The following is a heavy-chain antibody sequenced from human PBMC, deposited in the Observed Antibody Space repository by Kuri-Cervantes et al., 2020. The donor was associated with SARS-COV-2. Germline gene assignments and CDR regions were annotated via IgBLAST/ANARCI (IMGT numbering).Heavy chain of an antibody. Sequence: GESLKISCAASGFTFSSYAMHWVRQAPGKGLEWVAVISYDGSNKYYADSVKGRFTISRDNSKNTLYLQMNSLRAEDTAVYYCARDPPRYYDSSGYYFDYWGQGTLVTVSS. J-gene: IGHJ4*02. CDR3: ARDPPRYYDSSGYYFDY. D-gene: IGHD3-22*01. CDR1: GFTFSSYA. CDR2: ISYDGSNK. V-gene: IGHV3-30-3*01.